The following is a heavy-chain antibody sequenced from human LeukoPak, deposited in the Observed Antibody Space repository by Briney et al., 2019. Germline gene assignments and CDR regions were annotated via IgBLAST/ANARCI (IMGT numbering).Heavy chain of an antibody. CDR3: ARDARGEDYFDS. D-gene: IGHD3-16*01. CDR1: GGSISSYY. V-gene: IGHV4-59*01. J-gene: IGHJ4*02. CDR2: IYYSGST. Sequence: SETLSLTCTVSGGSISSYYWSWIRQPPGKGLEWIGYIYYSGSTNYNPSLKSRVTTSVDTSKNQFSLKLSSVTAADTAVYYCARDARGEDYFDSWGQGTLVTVSS.